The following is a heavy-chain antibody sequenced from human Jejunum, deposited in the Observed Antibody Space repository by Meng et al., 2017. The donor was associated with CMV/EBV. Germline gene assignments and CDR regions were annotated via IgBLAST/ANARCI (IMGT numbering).Heavy chain of an antibody. J-gene: IGHJ4*02. Sequence: LYLTCCVSGGSLIGTNWWNWGRQTPGGGLEWIGEIFHSGDTNYNPSLKSRVTISIDNSKNQFSLKLTSMTAADTAVYFCGDPPAGYWGQGILVTVSS. CDR1: GGSLIGTNW. CDR2: IFHSGDT. CDR3: GDPPAGY. V-gene: IGHV4/OR15-8*02.